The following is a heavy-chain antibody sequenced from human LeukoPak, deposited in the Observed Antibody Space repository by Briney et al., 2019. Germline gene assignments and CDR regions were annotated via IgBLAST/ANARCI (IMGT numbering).Heavy chain of an antibody. D-gene: IGHD3-3*01. CDR2: IRYDGSNK. J-gene: IGHJ4*02. CDR3: AKDSITIFGVALYYFDY. Sequence: GGSLRLSCAASGFTFSSYGMHWVRQAPGKGLEWVAFIRYDGSNKYYADSVKGRFTISRDNSKNTLYLQMNSLRAEDTAVYYCAKDSITIFGVALYYFDYWGQGTLITVSS. CDR1: GFTFSSYG. V-gene: IGHV3-30*02.